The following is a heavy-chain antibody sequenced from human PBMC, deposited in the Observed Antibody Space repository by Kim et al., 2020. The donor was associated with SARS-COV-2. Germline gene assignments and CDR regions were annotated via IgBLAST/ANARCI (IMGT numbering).Heavy chain of an antibody. CDR3: ARGYDILTGLGDY. Sequence: YAQGFTGRFVFSLDTSVSTAYLQICSLKAEDTAVYYCARGYDILTGLGDYWGQGTLVTVSS. D-gene: IGHD3-9*01. J-gene: IGHJ4*02. V-gene: IGHV7-4-1*01.